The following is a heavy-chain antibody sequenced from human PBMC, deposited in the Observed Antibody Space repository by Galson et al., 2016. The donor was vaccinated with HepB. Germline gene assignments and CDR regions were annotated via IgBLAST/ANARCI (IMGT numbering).Heavy chain of an antibody. CDR1: GFTFTDYW. V-gene: IGHV3-7*05. CDR3: ARNSGFHDH. D-gene: IGHD3-9*01. Sequence: SLRLSCAASGFTFTDYWVTWVRQAPGKGLEWVANIGHDGIEKYYADSVKGRFIISRDNAENSLYLQMNSLRAEDTAVYYCARNSGFHDHWGQGTLVTVSS. J-gene: IGHJ4*02. CDR2: IGHDGIEK.